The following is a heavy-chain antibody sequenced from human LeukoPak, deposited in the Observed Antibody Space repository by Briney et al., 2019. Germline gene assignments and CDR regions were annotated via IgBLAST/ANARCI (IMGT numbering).Heavy chain of an antibody. J-gene: IGHJ4*02. CDR2: IYYSGST. CDR3: ARVSGIAAAGRSFDY. CDR1: GGSISGFY. D-gene: IGHD6-13*01. Sequence: SETLSLTCTVSGGSISGFYWSWIRQPPGKGLEWIGYIYYSGSTNYNPSLKSRVTISVDTSKNQFSLKLSSVTAADTAVYYCARVSGIAAAGRSFDYWGQGTLVTVSS. V-gene: IGHV4-59*01.